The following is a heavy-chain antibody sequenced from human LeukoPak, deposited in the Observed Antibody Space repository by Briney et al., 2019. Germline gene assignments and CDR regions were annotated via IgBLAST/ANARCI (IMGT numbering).Heavy chain of an antibody. D-gene: IGHD6-19*01. CDR1: GGTFSSYA. Sequence: ASVKVSCKASGGTFSSYAISWVRQAPGQGLEWMGWINAGNGNTKYSQKFQGRVTITRDTSASTAYMELSSLRSEDTAVYYCARGFSSGWYGYYFDYWGQGTLVTVSS. CDR2: INAGNGNT. J-gene: IGHJ4*02. V-gene: IGHV1-3*01. CDR3: ARGFSSGWYGYYFDY.